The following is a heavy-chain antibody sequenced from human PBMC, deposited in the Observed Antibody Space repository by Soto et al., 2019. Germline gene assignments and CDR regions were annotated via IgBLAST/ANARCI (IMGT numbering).Heavy chain of an antibody. D-gene: IGHD6-19*01. CDR3: AKQFSGWSYYFDY. J-gene: IGHJ4*02. CDR2: ISYDGSTR. V-gene: IGHV3-30-3*02. CDR1: GFTFSTNA. Sequence: QVQLVESGGGVVQPGRSLRLSCAASGFTFSTNAMHWVRQAPGKGLEWVAVISYDGSTRYYADSMKGRFTISRDNSKSTLYLQMNNLRAEGTAVYYCAKQFSGWSYYFDYWGQGTLVTVSS.